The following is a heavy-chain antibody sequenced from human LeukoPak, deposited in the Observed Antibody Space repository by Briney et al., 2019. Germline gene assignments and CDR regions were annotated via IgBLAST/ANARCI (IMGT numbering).Heavy chain of an antibody. CDR1: GYTFTSYD. J-gene: IGHJ4*02. V-gene: IGHV1-8*01. D-gene: IGHD2-2*02. CDR3: ARGAVGTRTRPAVRYCSSTSCYTRYYDSLGY. CDR2: MNPNSGNT. Sequence: ASVKVSCKASGYTFTSYDINWVRQATGQGLEWMGWMNPNSGNTGYAQKFQGRVTMTRNTSISTAYMELSSLRSEDTAVYYCARGAVGTRTRPAVRYCSSTSCYTRYYDSLGYWGQGTLVTVSS.